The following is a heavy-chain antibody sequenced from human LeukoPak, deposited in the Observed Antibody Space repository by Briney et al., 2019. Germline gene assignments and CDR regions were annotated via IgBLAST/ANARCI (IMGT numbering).Heavy chain of an antibody. V-gene: IGHV3-66*02. J-gene: IGHJ4*02. CDR2: IYSGGST. Sequence: GGSLRLSCAASGFTVSSNYMSWVRQAPGKGLEWVSVIYSGGSTYYADSVRGRFTISRDNSKNTVYLQMNNLKTEDTAIYYCASVLDYWGQGILVTVSS. CDR3: ASVLDY. CDR1: GFTVSSNY.